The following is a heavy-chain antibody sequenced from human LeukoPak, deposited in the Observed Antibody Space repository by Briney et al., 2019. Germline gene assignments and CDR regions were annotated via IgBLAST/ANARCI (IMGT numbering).Heavy chain of an antibody. D-gene: IGHD2-15*01. CDR1: GFTFSSYS. CDR2: ISSSSSYI. J-gene: IGHJ4*02. V-gene: IGHV3-21*01. Sequence: GGSLRLSCAASGFTFSSYSMNWVRQAPRKGLEWVSSISSSSSYIYYADSVKGRFTISRDNAKNSLYLQMNSLRAEDTAVYYCARWSSAQRYCSGGSCSSGYWGQGTLVTVSS. CDR3: ARWSSAQRYCSGGSCSSGY.